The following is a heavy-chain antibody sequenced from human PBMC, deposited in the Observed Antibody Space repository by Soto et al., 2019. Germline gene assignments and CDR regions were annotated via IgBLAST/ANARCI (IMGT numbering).Heavy chain of an antibody. V-gene: IGHV3-23*01. CDR3: AKGLRLQGAFDI. J-gene: IGHJ3*02. CDR2: ISGSGGST. Sequence: EVQLLESGGGLVQPGGSLRLSCAASGFTFSSYAMSWVRQAPGKGLEWVSAISGSGGSTYYADSVKGRFTISRDNSKNTLYLQMNSLRDEDTAVYYCAKGLRLQGAFDIWGQGTMVTVSS. CDR1: GFTFSSYA. D-gene: IGHD3-22*01.